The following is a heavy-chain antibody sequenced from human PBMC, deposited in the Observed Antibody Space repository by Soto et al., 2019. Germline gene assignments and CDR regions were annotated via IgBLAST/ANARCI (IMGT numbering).Heavy chain of an antibody. D-gene: IGHD3-3*01. CDR1: GFTFDDYA. V-gene: IGHV3-9*01. Sequence: PGGSLRLSCAASGFTFDDYAMHWVRQAPGKGLEWVSGISWNSGSIGYADSVKGRFTISRDNAKNSLYLQMNSLRAEDTALYYCAKAYYDFWSGPRPFDIWGQGTMVTVSS. CDR2: ISWNSGSI. CDR3: AKAYYDFWSGPRPFDI. J-gene: IGHJ3*02.